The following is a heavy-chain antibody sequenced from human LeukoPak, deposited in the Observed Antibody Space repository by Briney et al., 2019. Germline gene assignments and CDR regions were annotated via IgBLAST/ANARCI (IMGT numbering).Heavy chain of an antibody. CDR3: ARDYGGSSPFDY. D-gene: IGHD4-23*01. J-gene: IGHJ4*02. Sequence: SGGSLRLSCAASGFTFSSYEMHWVRQAPGKGLEWVSYISSSDSTIYYADSVKGRFTISRDNAKNSLYLQMNSLRAEYTAVYYCARDYGGSSPFDYWGQGTLVTVSS. V-gene: IGHV3-48*03. CDR2: ISSSDSTI. CDR1: GFTFSSYE.